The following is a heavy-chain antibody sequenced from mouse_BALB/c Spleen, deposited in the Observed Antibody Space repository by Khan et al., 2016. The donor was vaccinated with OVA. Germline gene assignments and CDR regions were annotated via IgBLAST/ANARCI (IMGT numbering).Heavy chain of an antibody. Sequence: QVQLKQSGPGLVAPSQSLSITCTVSGLSLTNYGVSWVRQPPGKGLEWLGVIWGDGNTNYHSALISSLSVSKDNSKSQVFLKLNSLRTDDTATYYCAIIYYGLAWFAYWGQGTLVTVSA. CDR1: GLSLTNYG. V-gene: IGHV2-3*01. CDR3: AIIYYGLAWFAY. CDR2: IWGDGNT. D-gene: IGHD1-2*01. J-gene: IGHJ3*01.